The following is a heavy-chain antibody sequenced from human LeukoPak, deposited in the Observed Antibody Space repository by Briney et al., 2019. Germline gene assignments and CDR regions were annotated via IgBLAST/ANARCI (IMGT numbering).Heavy chain of an antibody. V-gene: IGHV4-38-2*01. Sequence: KPPETLSLTCSVSNYSIGSGYYWGWIRQSPGKGRGWIGSIYHTGNIYYNPSLKSRVTISVDRSKNHVCLILTSVTAEDTVVYCCTSHDRFMGIMRYGRKFASWCRGTLPLVSS. CDR3: TSHDRFMGIMRYGRKFAS. CDR1: NYSIGSGYY. J-gene: IGHJ4*02. D-gene: IGHD2-8*01. CDR2: IYHTGNI.